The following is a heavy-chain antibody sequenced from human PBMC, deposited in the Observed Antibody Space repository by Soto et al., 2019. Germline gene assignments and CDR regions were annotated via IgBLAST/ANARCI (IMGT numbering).Heavy chain of an antibody. V-gene: IGHV4-30-4*01. CDR2: IYYSGST. D-gene: IGHD3-10*01. Sequence: QVQLQESGPGLVKPSQTLSVTCTVSGGSISSGDYYWSWIRQPPGKGLEWIGYIYYSGSTYYNPSLKSRVTISVDTSKNQFSLKLSSVTAAHTAVYYCARQTMVRGGLLDHWGQRTLVTVSS. CDR1: GGSISSGDYY. J-gene: IGHJ4*02. CDR3: ARQTMVRGGLLDH.